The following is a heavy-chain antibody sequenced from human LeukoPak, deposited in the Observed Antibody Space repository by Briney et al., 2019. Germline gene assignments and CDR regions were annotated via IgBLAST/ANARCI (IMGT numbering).Heavy chain of an antibody. V-gene: IGHV4-39*01. CDR2: IYYSGST. CDR3: ARLAGYFDY. Sequence: SETLSLTCTVSGGSISSSSYYWGWIRQPPGKGLEWIGSIYYSGSTYYNPSLKGRVTISVDTSKNQISLRLSSVTAADTAVYYCARLAGYFDYWGQGTLVTVSS. CDR1: GGSISSSSYY. J-gene: IGHJ4*02.